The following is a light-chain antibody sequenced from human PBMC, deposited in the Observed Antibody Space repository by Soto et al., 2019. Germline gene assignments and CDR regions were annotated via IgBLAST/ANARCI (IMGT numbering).Light chain of an antibody. CDR3: QSYDSSLSGYV. CDR1: SSNIGAGYD. V-gene: IGLV1-40*01. Sequence: QSLLTQPPSVSGAPGQRVTISCPGSSSNIGAGYDVHWYQQLPGTAPKLLIYGNSNRPSGVPDRFSDSKSGTSASLAITGLQAEDEADYYCQSYDSSLSGYVFGTGTKVTVL. CDR2: GNS. J-gene: IGLJ1*01.